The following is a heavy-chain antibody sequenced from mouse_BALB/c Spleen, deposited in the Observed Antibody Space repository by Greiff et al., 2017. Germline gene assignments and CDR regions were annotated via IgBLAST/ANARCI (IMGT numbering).Heavy chain of an antibody. J-gene: IGHJ4*01. Sequence: DVMLVESGGGLVQPGGSLKLSCAASGFTFSSYTMSWVRQTPEKRLEWVAYISNGGGSTYYPDTVKGRFTISRDNAKNTLYLQMSSLKSEDTAMYYCARRGDIERLYAMDYWGQGTSVTVSS. V-gene: IGHV5-12-2*01. D-gene: IGHD1-3*01. CDR2: ISNGGGST. CDR1: GFTFSSYT. CDR3: ARRGDIERLYAMDY.